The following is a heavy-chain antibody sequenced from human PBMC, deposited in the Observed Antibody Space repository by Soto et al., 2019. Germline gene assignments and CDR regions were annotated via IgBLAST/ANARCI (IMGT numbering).Heavy chain of an antibody. J-gene: IGHJ6*03. Sequence: EVQLLESGGGLVQPGGSLRLSCAASGFTFSSYAMSWVRQAPGKGLEWVSAISGSGGSTYYADSVKGRFTISRDNSKNTLYLQMNSLRAEDTAVYYCAKAGSSSRGYYYYYMDVWGKGTTVTVSS. D-gene: IGHD6-6*01. CDR1: GFTFSSYA. CDR3: AKAGSSSRGYYYYYMDV. CDR2: ISGSGGST. V-gene: IGHV3-23*01.